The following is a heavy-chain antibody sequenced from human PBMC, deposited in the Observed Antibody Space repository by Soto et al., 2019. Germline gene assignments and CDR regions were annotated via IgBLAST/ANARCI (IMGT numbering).Heavy chain of an antibody. CDR1: GYTFTSYG. V-gene: IGHV1-18*01. Sequence: QVQLVQSGAEVKKPGASVKVSCKASGYTFTSYGISWVRQAPGQGLEWMGWISAYNGDTNYAQKLQGRVTMTTDTSTSTADMELRSLRSDDTAVYYCARRPVREQLVRGWFDPWGQGTLVTVSS. CDR2: ISAYNGDT. D-gene: IGHD6-13*01. CDR3: ARRPVREQLVRGWFDP. J-gene: IGHJ5*02.